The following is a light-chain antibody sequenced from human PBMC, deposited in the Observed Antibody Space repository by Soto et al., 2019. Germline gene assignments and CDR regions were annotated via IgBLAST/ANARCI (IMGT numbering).Light chain of an antibody. Sequence: EIVLTQSPGTLSLSPGDRATLSCEASQSVNNNYLAWYQHKPGQAPRLLIYGASSRATGIPDRFSGSGSGTDFTLTISRLEPEDFAVYCCQQYGSSPITFGQGTRLEIK. J-gene: IGKJ5*01. V-gene: IGKV3-20*01. CDR1: QSVNNNY. CDR3: QQYGSSPIT. CDR2: GAS.